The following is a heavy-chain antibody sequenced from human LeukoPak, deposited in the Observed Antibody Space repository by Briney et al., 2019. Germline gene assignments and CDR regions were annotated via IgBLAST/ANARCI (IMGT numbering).Heavy chain of an antibody. J-gene: IGHJ4*02. CDR3: ARLHVKFYCSGGSCYPGH. D-gene: IGHD2-15*01. Sequence: GGSLRLSCAASGFTFDDYAMHWVRQAPGKGLEWVSGISWNSGSIGYADSVKGRFTISRDNAKNSLYLQMNSLRAEDTAVYYCARLHVKFYCSGGSCYPGHWGQGTLVTVSS. CDR1: GFTFDDYA. CDR2: ISWNSGSI. V-gene: IGHV3-9*01.